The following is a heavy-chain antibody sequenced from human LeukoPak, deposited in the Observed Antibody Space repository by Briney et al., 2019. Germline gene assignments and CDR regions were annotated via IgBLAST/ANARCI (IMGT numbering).Heavy chain of an antibody. J-gene: IGHJ5*02. CDR2: VASSGTS. CDR1: GDSLNTYY. Sequence: SETLSLTCTVSGDSLNTYYWTWIRQTPGKELEWIGFVASSGTSNYNPSLKSRVSISIDTSKNQFSLALTSVTPAETAVYYCARVVRGVVTSNWFDPWGQGTLVSVSS. D-gene: IGHD2-21*02. V-gene: IGHV4-59*01. CDR3: ARVVRGVVTSNWFDP.